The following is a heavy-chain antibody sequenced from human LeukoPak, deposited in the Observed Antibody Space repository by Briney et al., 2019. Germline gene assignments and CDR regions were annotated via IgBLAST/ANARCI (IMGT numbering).Heavy chain of an antibody. J-gene: IGHJ3*02. CDR2: FDPEDGET. Sequence: GASVKVSCKVSGYTLTELSMHWVRQAPGKGLEWMGGFDPEDGETIYAQKFQGRVTMTEDTSTDTAYMELSSLRSEDTAVYYCATLYSGSYSPNVGAFDIWGQGTMVTVSS. D-gene: IGHD1-26*01. CDR1: GYTLTELS. V-gene: IGHV1-24*01. CDR3: ATLYSGSYSPNVGAFDI.